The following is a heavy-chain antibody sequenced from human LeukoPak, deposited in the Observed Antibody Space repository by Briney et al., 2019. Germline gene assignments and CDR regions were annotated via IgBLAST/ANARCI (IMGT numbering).Heavy chain of an antibody. D-gene: IGHD2/OR15-2a*01. CDR2: IQHGGTT. CDR1: GFSLGGAW. J-gene: IGHJ4*02. V-gene: IGHV3-15*05. CDR3: TTVTHFYL. Sequence: PGGSLRLSCATSGFSLGGAWLSWVRQAPGKGLEWIGRIQHGGTTHYAAPLSGRFTISRDDSKATLYLHMNNLKTEDTAIYYCTTVTHFYLGGQGILVTVSS.